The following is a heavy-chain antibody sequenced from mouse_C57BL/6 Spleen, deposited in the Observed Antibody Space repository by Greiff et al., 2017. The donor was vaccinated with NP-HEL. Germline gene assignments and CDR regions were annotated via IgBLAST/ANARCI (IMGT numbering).Heavy chain of an antibody. V-gene: IGHV1-62-2*01. D-gene: IGHD4-1*01. CDR2: FYPGSGSI. Sequence: LQESGAELVKPGASVKLSCKASGYTFTEYTIHWVKQRSGQGLEWIGWFYPGSGSIKYNEKFKDQATLTADKSSSTVYMESSRFTSEDSAFYFCARHEDLGVWFAYWGQGTLVTVSA. CDR1: GYTFTEYT. J-gene: IGHJ3*01. CDR3: ARHEDLGVWFAY.